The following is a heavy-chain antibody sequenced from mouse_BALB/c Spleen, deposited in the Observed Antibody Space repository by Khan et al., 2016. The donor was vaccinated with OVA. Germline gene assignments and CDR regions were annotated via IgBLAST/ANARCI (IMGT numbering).Heavy chain of an antibody. CDR3: ARDYGSSYLFFDY. CDR1: GYSITSDYA. V-gene: IGHV3-2*02. J-gene: IGHJ2*01. CDR2: ITYSGST. D-gene: IGHD1-1*01. Sequence: EVELVESGPGLVKPSQSPSLTCTVTGYSITSDYAWNWIRQFPGNKLEWMAYITYSGSTGYNPSLKGRISITRDTSKNQFFLQLNSVTTEDTATYYCARDYGSSYLFFDYWGQGTTLTVSS.